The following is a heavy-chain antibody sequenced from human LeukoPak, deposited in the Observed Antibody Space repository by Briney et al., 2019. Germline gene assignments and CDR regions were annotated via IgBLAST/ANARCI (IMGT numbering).Heavy chain of an antibody. J-gene: IGHJ2*01. V-gene: IGHV4-39*01. Sequence: PSETLSLTCTVSGGSISSGSYYWGWIRQPPGKGLEWIGSIYYSGSTYYKPSLKSRVTISLDTSKNQFSLKLSSVTAADTAVYYCARQYSDILTGYHRGELYWYFDLWGRGTLVTVSS. CDR1: GGSISSGSYY. CDR3: ARQYSDILTGYHRGELYWYFDL. CDR2: IYYSGST. D-gene: IGHD3-9*01.